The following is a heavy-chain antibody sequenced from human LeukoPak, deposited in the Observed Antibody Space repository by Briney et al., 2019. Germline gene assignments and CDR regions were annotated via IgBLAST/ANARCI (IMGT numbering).Heavy chain of an antibody. CDR1: GSIKSSDYY. CDR3: AREHRWLSQTSPGDF. Sequence: PSETLSLTCAVCGSIKSSDYYWGGSRQPPGKGRGGVGTIYYNEATQYNPSLKSRVTISVDTSKNQFSLRLSSVTAADTAVYFCAREHRWLSQTSPGDFWGQGILVTVSS. D-gene: IGHD6-19*01. V-gene: IGHV4-39*07. CDR2: IYYNEAT. J-gene: IGHJ4*02.